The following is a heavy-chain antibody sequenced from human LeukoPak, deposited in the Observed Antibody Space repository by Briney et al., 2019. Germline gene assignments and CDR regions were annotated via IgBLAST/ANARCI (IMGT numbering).Heavy chain of an antibody. J-gene: IGHJ6*02. CDR1: GGSVSSGFYY. CDR3: ASTMGATTLGDYYYYGMDV. D-gene: IGHD1-26*01. CDR2: IYYSGYT. Sequence: PSETLSLTCTVSGGSVSSGFYYWSWMRQPPGKGLEWIGYIYYSGYTNYNPPLKSRVSISVDTSKNKFSLKLTSVTAADTAVYYCASTMGATTLGDYYYYGMDVWGQGTTVTVSS. V-gene: IGHV4-61*01.